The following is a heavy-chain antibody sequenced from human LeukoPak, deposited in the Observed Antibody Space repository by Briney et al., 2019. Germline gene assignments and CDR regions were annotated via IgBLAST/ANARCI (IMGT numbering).Heavy chain of an antibody. J-gene: IGHJ5*02. CDR3: ARDREYSSSGLGWFDP. V-gene: IGHV4-59*02. D-gene: IGHD6-6*01. Sequence: SETLSLTCTVSGGPVSGYYWSWIRQPPGKGLECIGYIYYSGSTNYNPSLRSRVTISVDTSENQFSLKLTSVTAADTAVYYCARDREYSSSGLGWFDPWGHGILVTVSS. CDR1: GGPVSGYY. CDR2: IYYSGST.